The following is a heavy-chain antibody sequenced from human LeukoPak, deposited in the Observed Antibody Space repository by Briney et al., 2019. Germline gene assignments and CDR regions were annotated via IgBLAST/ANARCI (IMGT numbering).Heavy chain of an antibody. J-gene: IGHJ4*02. V-gene: IGHV3-21*01. CDR3: ATDKSSCALGY. D-gene: IGHD2-2*01. CDR2: VSSSSSYI. Sequence: GGSLRLSCAASGFIFSTYNMKWVRQSPGKGVEWISSVSSSSSYIYYIDYVKGRFTISRDNAKNSLYLQMNSLRAADTAVYYCATDKSSCALGYWGQGTLVTVSS. CDR1: GFIFSTYN.